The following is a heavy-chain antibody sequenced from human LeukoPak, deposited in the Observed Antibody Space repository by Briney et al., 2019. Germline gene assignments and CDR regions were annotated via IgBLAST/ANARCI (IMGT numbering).Heavy chain of an antibody. CDR2: IYTSGST. D-gene: IGHD4-17*01. Sequence: SETLSLTCTVSGGSISSYYWSWIRQPARKGLEWIGRIYTSGSTNYNPPLKSRVTMSVDTSKNQFSLKLSSVTAADTAVYYCARAPTTVTTVQFDYWGQGTLVTVSS. J-gene: IGHJ4*02. CDR3: ARAPTTVTTVQFDY. V-gene: IGHV4-4*07. CDR1: GGSISSYY.